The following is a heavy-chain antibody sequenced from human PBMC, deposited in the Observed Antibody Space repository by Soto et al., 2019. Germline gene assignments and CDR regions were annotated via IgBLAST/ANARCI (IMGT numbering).Heavy chain of an antibody. CDR3: VRGRYDSGTYFFDY. CDR1: GITFSGYG. Sequence: GGSLRLCCAASGITFSGYGMHWVRQAPGKGLEWLAIILYDENSEYYADSVKGRFTFSRDNSKNTLFLQMNSLRAEDTAVYYCVRGRYDSGTYFFDYWGQGTLVTVSS. J-gene: IGHJ4*02. CDR2: ILYDENSE. D-gene: IGHD3-10*01. V-gene: IGHV3-33*08.